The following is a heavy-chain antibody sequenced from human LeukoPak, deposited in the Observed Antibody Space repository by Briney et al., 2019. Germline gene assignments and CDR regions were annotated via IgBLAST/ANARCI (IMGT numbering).Heavy chain of an antibody. CDR2: INPNSGGT. CDR1: GYTFTGYY. J-gene: IGHJ3*02. Sequence: ASVNVSCKASGYTFTGYYIHWVRQAPGQGLEWMGWINPNSGGTNYAQKFRGRVTMTRDTSISTAYMELSRLKSDDTAVYYCARSLTGGPYDAFDIWGQGTMVTVSS. CDR3: ARSLTGGPYDAFDI. D-gene: IGHD3-9*01. V-gene: IGHV1-2*02.